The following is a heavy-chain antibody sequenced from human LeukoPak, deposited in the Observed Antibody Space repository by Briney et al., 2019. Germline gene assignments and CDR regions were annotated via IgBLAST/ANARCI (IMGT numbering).Heavy chain of an antibody. D-gene: IGHD3-16*02. CDR1: GYTFTSYA. CDR2: INAGNGNT. V-gene: IGHV1-3*01. CDR3: ARSPPYDYVWGSYRFHDAFDI. Sequence: VASVKVSCKASGYTFTSYAMHWVRQAPGQRLEWMGWINAGNGNTKYSQKFQGRVTITRDKSASTAYMELSSLRSEDTAVYYCARSPPYDYVWGSYRFHDAFDIWGQGTMVTVSS. J-gene: IGHJ3*02.